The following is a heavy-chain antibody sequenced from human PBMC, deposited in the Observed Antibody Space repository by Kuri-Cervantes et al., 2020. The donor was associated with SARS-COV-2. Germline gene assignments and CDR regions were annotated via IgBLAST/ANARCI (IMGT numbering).Heavy chain of an antibody. CDR3: ARDLAFGDLPGGY. V-gene: IGHV3-33*01. J-gene: IGHJ4*02. Sequence: GESLKISCAASGFTFSSYGMHWVRQAPGKGLEWVAVIWYDGSNKYYADSVKGRLTISRDNSKNTLYLQMNSLRAEDTAVYYCARDLAFGDLPGGYWGQGTLVTVSS. D-gene: IGHD3-10*01. CDR1: GFTFSSYG. CDR2: IWYDGSNK.